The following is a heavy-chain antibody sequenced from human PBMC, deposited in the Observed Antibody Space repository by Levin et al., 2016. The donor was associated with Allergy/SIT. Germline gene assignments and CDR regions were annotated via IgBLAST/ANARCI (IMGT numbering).Heavy chain of an antibody. CDR3: ARGGVGGALTLAY. Sequence: ASVKVSCKTSGYTFTNYDINWVRQATGQGLEWMGWMNPDSGIADYPEKFQGRLTMTRDTSIGTAYMELDSLRSEDTAIYYCARGGVGGALTLAYWGQGTLVTVSS. J-gene: IGHJ4*02. CDR1: GYTFTNYD. CDR2: MNPDSGIA. D-gene: IGHD1-26*01. V-gene: IGHV1-8*01.